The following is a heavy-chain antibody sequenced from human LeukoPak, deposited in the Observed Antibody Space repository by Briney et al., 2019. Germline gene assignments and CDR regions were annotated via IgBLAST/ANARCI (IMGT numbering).Heavy chain of an antibody. CDR2: IWLPGIT. J-gene: IGHJ6*03. CDR3: ARSTHYSATTGGPYMDV. Sequence: PSETLSLTCTVSGDSISSGGYFWSWLRQPPGKGLQWIAHIWLPGITRDKPSLGGRVGTSPDTSANRFSLRLSSVTAADTAVYFCARSTHYSATTGGPYMDVWGQGTTVTVSS. CDR1: GDSISSGGYF. V-gene: IGHV4-31*03. D-gene: IGHD1-26*01.